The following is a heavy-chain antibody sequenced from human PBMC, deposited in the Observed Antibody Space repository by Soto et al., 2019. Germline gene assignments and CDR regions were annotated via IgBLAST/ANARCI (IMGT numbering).Heavy chain of an antibody. CDR2: IYYSGST. D-gene: IGHD6-13*01. CDR3: ARSGIGIIGTFDY. CDR1: GGSITGYY. J-gene: IGHJ4*02. V-gene: IGHV4-59*01. Sequence: PSDTLSLTCTVSGGSITGYYWNWIRQPPGKGLEWIGYIYYSGSTNCNPSLKSRVTISVDTSKNQLSLNLSSVTAADTAVYYCARSGIGIIGTFDYWGQGTPVTVSS.